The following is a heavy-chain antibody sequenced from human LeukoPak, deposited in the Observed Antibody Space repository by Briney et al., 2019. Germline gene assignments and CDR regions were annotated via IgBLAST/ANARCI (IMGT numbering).Heavy chain of an antibody. J-gene: IGHJ6*02. CDR2: IDPNSGDT. CDR3: ARTDGMDV. V-gene: IGHV1-2*02. CDR1: GYTFTGYY. Sequence: ASVKVPCKASGYTFTGYYMHWVRQAPGQGLEWMGWIDPNSGDTKYAQTFQGRVTMTRDTSITTAYMEVSRLRSDDTAVYFCARTDGMDVWGQGTTVTVSS.